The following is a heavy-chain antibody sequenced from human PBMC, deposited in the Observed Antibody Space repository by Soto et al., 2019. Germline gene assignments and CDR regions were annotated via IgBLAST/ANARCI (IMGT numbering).Heavy chain of an antibody. D-gene: IGHD1-7*01. Sequence: SVKVSCKASGGTFSSYAISWVRQAPGQGLEWMGGIIPIFGTANYAQKFQGRVAITADESTSTAYMELSSLRSEDTAVYYCARVVGQLELRDHYGMDVWGQGTTVTVSS. CDR2: IIPIFGTA. V-gene: IGHV1-69*13. CDR1: GGTFSSYA. J-gene: IGHJ6*02. CDR3: ARVVGQLELRDHYGMDV.